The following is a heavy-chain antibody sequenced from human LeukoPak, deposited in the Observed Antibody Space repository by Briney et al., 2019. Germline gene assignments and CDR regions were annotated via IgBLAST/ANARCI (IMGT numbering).Heavy chain of an antibody. J-gene: IGHJ3*02. V-gene: IGHV4-31*03. CDR1: GGSISSGGYY. Sequence: SETLSLTCTVSGGSISSGGYYWSWIRQHPEKGLEWIGYIYYSGSTYYNPSLKSRVTISVDTSKNQFSLKLSSVTAADTAVYYCARDPGWYSSSLAYDAFDIWGQGTMVTVSS. D-gene: IGHD6-13*01. CDR3: ARDPGWYSSSLAYDAFDI. CDR2: IYYSGST.